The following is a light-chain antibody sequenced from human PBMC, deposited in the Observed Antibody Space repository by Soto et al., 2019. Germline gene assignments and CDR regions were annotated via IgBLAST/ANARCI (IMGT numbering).Light chain of an antibody. V-gene: IGKV3-20*01. J-gene: IGKJ5*01. Sequence: EVVLTQSPGTLSLSPGERATLSCRASQSVSTSFLAWYQQKPGQAPRLLIYGAFSRATGIPDRFSGSGSGTDFTLTISRLEPEDFAVYYCQQYGKSIPITFGQGTRLEIK. CDR2: GAF. CDR3: QQYGKSIPIT. CDR1: QSVSTSF.